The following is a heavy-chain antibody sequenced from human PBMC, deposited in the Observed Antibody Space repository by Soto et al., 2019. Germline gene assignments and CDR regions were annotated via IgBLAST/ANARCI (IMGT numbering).Heavy chain of an antibody. Sequence: QVQLVESGGGVVQPGRSLRLSCAASGFTFSSYGMHWVRQAPGKGLEWVAVIWYDGSNKYYADSVKGRFTNSRDNSKNTLYLQMNSLRAEDTAVYYCARDKGYCSGGSCYGGYYYYYGMDVWGQGTTVTVSS. CDR1: GFTFSSYG. D-gene: IGHD2-15*01. CDR3: ARDKGYCSGGSCYGGYYYYYGMDV. CDR2: IWYDGSNK. V-gene: IGHV3-33*01. J-gene: IGHJ6*02.